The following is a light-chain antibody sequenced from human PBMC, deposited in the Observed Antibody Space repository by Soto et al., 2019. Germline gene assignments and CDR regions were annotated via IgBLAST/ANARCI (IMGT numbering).Light chain of an antibody. Sequence: IVMTQSPATLSVSPGERATLSCRASQSIESRLAWYQQRPGQAPRLLIYGASSRATGIPDRFSGSGSGTDFTLTISRLEPEDFAVYYCQQYGSSGTFGQGTKVDI. CDR1: QSIESR. J-gene: IGKJ1*01. CDR2: GAS. V-gene: IGKV3-20*01. CDR3: QQYGSSGT.